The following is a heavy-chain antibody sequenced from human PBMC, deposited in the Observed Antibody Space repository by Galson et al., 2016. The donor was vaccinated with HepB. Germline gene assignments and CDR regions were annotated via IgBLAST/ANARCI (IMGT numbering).Heavy chain of an antibody. V-gene: IGHV4-59*01. CDR2: IFYNGSS. D-gene: IGHD2-15*01. CDR1: RASINSYF. Sequence: SETLSLTCTISRASINSYFWSWLRQPPGKGLECIGYIFYNGSSNYNPSLKSQVTMSLDTSKNQFSLRLHSVTAADTAVYHCASARRRGGSSLFFDNWGLGTLITVSS. CDR3: ASARRRGGSSLFFDN. J-gene: IGHJ4*02.